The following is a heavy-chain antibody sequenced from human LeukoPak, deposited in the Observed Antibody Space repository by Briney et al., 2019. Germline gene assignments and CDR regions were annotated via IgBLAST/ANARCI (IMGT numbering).Heavy chain of an antibody. J-gene: IGHJ4*02. CDR1: GFTFSNYAM. V-gene: IGHV4-4*02. CDR2: IYHSGST. Sequence: GSLRLSCAASGFTFSNYAMSWVRQPPGKGLEWIGEIYHSGSTNYNPSLKSRVTISVDKSKNQFSLKLSSVTAADTAVYYCARDLAAASDYWGQGTLVTVSS. CDR3: ARDLAAASDY. D-gene: IGHD6-13*01.